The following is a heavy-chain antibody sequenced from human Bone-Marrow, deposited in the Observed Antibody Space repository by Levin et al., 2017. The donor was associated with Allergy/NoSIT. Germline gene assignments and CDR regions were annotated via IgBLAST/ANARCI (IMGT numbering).Heavy chain of an antibody. CDR1: GGYIVSGGHL. CDR3: ARGSSVGANGFDL. CDR2: IYHSGST. Sequence: SQTLSLTCAVSGGYIVSGGHLWGWIRQPAGKGLEWIGYIYHSGSTDYNPSLKSRVTISVDRSKNEFSLKLKSVTAADTAVYFCARGSSVGANGFDLWGQGTLVTVSS. J-gene: IGHJ4*02. D-gene: IGHD4/OR15-4a*01. V-gene: IGHV4-30-2*01.